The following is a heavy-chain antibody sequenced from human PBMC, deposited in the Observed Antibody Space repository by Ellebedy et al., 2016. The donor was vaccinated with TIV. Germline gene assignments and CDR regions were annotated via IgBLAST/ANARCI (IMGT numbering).Heavy chain of an antibody. CDR3: TSLVVPGSPNDH. CDR2: ISASGPT. J-gene: IGHJ4*02. D-gene: IGHD2-15*01. V-gene: IGHV3-23*01. CDR1: GFTFSNSA. Sequence: GGSLRLSXAASGFTFSNSAMMWIRQAPGKGLEWVSSISASGPTYYADSVKGRFTISRDNSRNTLYLQMDSLRAEDTAIYYCTSLVVPGSPNDHWGQGTLVTVSS.